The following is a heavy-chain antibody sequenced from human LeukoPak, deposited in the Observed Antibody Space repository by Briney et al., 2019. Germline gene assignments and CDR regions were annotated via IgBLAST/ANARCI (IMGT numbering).Heavy chain of an antibody. CDR3: CRQNTIFDF. D-gene: IGHD1/OR15-1a*01. Sequence: GGSLRLSRTASGFTFGDYAMSWVRQAPGKGLEWVAFIRAKVNGGTAEYAASVQDRFTISRDDSKSIVYLQLDNLKTEDIGVYYCCRQNTIFDFWGQGALVTVSS. CDR1: GFTFGDYA. V-gene: IGHV3-49*04. J-gene: IGHJ4*02. CDR2: IRAKVNGGTA.